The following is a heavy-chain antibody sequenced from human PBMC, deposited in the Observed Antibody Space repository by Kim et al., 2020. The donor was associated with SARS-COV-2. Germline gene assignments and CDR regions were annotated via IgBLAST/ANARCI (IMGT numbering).Heavy chain of an antibody. CDR1: GFTFSSYW. D-gene: IGHD3-10*01. Sequence: GGSLRLSCAASGFTFSSYWMHWVRQAPGKGLEWVSRINSDGSITSYADSVQGRFTISRDNAKNTLYLQMNSLRAEDTAVYYCGRATIVRGYDMDVWGQGT. CDR2: INSDGSIT. J-gene: IGHJ6*02. CDR3: GRATIVRGYDMDV. V-gene: IGHV3-74*01.